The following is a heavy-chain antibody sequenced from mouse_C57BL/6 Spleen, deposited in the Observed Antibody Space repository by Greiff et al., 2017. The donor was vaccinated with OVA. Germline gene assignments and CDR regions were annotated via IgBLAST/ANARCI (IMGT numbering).Heavy chain of an antibody. V-gene: IGHV1-5*01. CDR3: TRFITTVVAVDD. J-gene: IGHJ2*01. CDR1: GYTFTSYW. Sequence: EVQLQQSGTVLARPGASVKMSCKTSGYTFTSYWMHWVKQRPGQGLEWIGAIYPGNSDTSYNQKFKGKAKLTAVTSASTAYMELSSLTNEDSAVYYCTRFITTVVAVDDWGQGTTLIVSS. D-gene: IGHD1-1*01. CDR2: IYPGNSDT.